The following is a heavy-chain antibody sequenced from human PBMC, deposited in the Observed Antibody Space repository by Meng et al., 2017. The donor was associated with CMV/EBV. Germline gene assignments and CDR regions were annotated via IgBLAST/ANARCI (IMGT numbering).Heavy chain of an antibody. Sequence: GESLKIFCAASGFTFSSYGMHWVRQAPGKGLEWVAFIRYDGSNKYYADSVKGRFTISRDNSKNTLYLQMNSLRAEDTAVYYCAKAGSSGWPYYYYGMDVWGQGTTVTVSS. CDR1: GFTFSSYG. J-gene: IGHJ6*02. D-gene: IGHD6-19*01. CDR3: AKAGSSGWPYYYYGMDV. CDR2: IRYDGSNK. V-gene: IGHV3-30*02.